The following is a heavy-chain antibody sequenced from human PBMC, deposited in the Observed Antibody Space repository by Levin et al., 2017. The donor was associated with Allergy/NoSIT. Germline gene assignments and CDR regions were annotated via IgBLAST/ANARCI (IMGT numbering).Heavy chain of an antibody. CDR3: AKDSTKAVAGTGWFDP. D-gene: IGHD6-19*01. Sequence: GGSLRLSCAASGFTFSSYAMSWVRQAPGKGLEWVSAISGSGGSTYYADSVKGRFTISRDNSKNTLYLQMNSLRAEDTAVYYCAKDSTKAVAGTGWFDPWGQGTLVTVSS. J-gene: IGHJ5*02. CDR2: ISGSGGST. V-gene: IGHV3-23*01. CDR1: GFTFSSYA.